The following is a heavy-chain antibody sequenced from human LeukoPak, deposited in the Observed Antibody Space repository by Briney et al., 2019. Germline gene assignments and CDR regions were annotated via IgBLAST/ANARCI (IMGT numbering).Heavy chain of an antibody. CDR3: CGGDSIMDLDAFGV. J-gene: IGHJ3*01. D-gene: IGHD2-21*02. Sequence: ASVKVSCKTSGYTFTSYGISWVRQAPGQGLEWMGWISAYNGNTNYAQKLQGRVTMTRDTSTSTVYMELSSLRSEDTAVYYCCGGDSIMDLDAFGVWGQGTMVTVSS. CDR2: ISAYNGNT. CDR1: GYTFTSYG. V-gene: IGHV1-18*01.